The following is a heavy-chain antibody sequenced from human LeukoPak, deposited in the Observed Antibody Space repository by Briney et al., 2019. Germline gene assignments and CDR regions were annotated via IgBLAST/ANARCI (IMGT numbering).Heavy chain of an antibody. CDR2: IYYSGST. CDR3: ARGGRSGYCSSSSCSDYYYYYGMDV. J-gene: IGHJ6*02. V-gene: IGHV4-59*01. Sequence: SETLSLTCTVSGSSISGYYWSWIRQPPGKALEWIGYIYYSGSTNYNPSLKSRVTISVETSKNQFSLKLSSVTAADTAVYYCARGGRSGYCSSSSCSDYYYYYGMDVWGQGTTVTVSS. D-gene: IGHD2-2*01. CDR1: GSSISGYY.